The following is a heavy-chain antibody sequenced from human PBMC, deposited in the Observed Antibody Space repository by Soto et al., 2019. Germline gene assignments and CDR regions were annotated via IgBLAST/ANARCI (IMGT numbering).Heavy chain of an antibody. V-gene: IGHV3-21*01. CDR3: ASQSVEVRGVRSFDY. D-gene: IGHD3-10*01. CDR1: GFTFSSYS. J-gene: IGHJ4*02. Sequence: GGSLRLSCAASGFTFSSYSMNWVRQAPGKGLEWVSSISSSSSYIYYADSVKGRFTISRDNAKNSLYLQMNSLRAEDTAVYYCASQSVEVRGVRSFDYWGQGTLVTVSS. CDR2: ISSSSSYI.